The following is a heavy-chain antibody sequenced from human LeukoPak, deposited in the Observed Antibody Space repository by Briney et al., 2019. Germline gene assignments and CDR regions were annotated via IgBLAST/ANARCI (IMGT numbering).Heavy chain of an antibody. V-gene: IGHV3-23*01. Sequence: GGSLRLSCAASGFTFSNYAMTWVRQAPGKGLEWVSASGSGGGAYYADSVKGRFTISRDNSKSTLYLQMNSLRAEDTAVYYCAAQWEILRMFDYWGQGTLVTVSS. CDR2: SGSGGGA. J-gene: IGHJ4*02. CDR1: GFTFSNYA. CDR3: AAQWEILRMFDY. D-gene: IGHD1-26*01.